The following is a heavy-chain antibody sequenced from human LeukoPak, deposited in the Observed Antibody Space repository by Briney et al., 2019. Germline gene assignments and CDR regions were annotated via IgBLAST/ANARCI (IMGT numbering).Heavy chain of an antibody. CDR2: IIPILGIA. CDR3: ARDRITMVRGVIMIDY. V-gene: IGHV1-69*04. D-gene: IGHD3-10*01. J-gene: IGHJ4*02. Sequence: SVKVACKASGGTFSSYAISWVRQAPGQGLEWMGRIIPILGIANYAQKFQGRVTITADKSTSTAYMELSSLRSEDTAVYYCARDRITMVRGVIMIDYWGQGTLATVSS. CDR1: GGTFSSYA.